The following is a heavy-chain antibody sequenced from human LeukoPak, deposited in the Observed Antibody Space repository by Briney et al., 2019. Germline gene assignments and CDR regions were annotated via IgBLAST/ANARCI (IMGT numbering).Heavy chain of an antibody. J-gene: IGHJ6*03. CDR2: IHNTGRT. D-gene: IGHD4-17*01. V-gene: IGHV4-31*03. CDR1: GGSISSGSNY. CDR3: ERKNDYGDSYYMDV. Sequence: SETQSLTCTVSGGSISSGSNYWGWIRQQPGKGVEWIGYIHNTGRTDYNPSLKSRVIISVDTSKNRFSLRLSSVTAADTALYYCERKNDYGDSYYMDVWGKGTTVTVSS.